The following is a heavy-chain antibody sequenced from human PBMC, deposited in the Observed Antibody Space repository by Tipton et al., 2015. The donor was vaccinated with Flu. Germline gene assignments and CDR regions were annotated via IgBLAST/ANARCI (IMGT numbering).Heavy chain of an antibody. CDR3: ARGDLGYYGSGIYYFDY. J-gene: IGHJ4*02. Sequence: TLSLTCTVSGGSINSYYWSWIRQPPGKGLEWIGYLHYSGSTNYNPSLKSRVTISEGTSMNQFSLKLSSVTAADTAVYYCARGDLGYYGSGIYYFDYWGQGSLVTVSS. V-gene: IGHV4-59*01. D-gene: IGHD3-10*01. CDR2: LHYSGST. CDR1: GGSINSYY.